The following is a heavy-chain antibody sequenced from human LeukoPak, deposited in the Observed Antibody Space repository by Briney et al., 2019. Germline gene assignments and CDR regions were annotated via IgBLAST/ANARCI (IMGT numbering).Heavy chain of an antibody. V-gene: IGHV1-18*01. D-gene: IGHD3-9*01. CDR2: ITTYNGKT. CDR3: ARGLNYDVLAGYSEGFDL. Sequence: ASVKVSCKAFGYSFSRYGITWVRRAPGQGLEWMGWITTYNGKTNYAQNFLNRVTMTTDTSTNTVYLELRRLRSDDTAVYYCARGLNYDVLAGYSEGFDLWGQGTPVTVSS. CDR1: GYSFSRYG. J-gene: IGHJ4*02.